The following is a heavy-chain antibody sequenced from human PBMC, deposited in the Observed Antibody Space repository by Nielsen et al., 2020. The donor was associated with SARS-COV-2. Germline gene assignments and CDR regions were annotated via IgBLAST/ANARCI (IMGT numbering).Heavy chain of an antibody. V-gene: IGHV5-51*01. J-gene: IGHJ4*02. CDR3: ARQRYYDSSGYSFDY. CDR1: GYSFISYW. Sequence: KVSCKGSGYSFISYWIGWVRQMPGKGLEWMGLIYPGDSDTRYSPSLQGQVTMSADKSISTAFLQWSSLKASDTAMYYCARQRYYDSSGYSFDYWGQGTLVTVSS. D-gene: IGHD3-22*01. CDR2: IYPGDSDT.